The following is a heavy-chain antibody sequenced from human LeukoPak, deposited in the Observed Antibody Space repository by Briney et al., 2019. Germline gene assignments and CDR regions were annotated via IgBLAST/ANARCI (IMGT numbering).Heavy chain of an antibody. D-gene: IGHD1-26*01. J-gene: IGHJ4*02. CDR3: ARGGYSGCYYPVG. V-gene: IGHV3-48*04. CDR2: ISSSSSTI. CDR1: GFTFSSYS. Sequence: GGSLRLSCAASGFTFSSYSMNWVRQAPGKGLEWVSYISSSSSTIYYADSVKGRFTISRDNAKNSLYLQMNSLRAEDTAVYYCARGGYSGCYYPVGWGQGTLVTVSS.